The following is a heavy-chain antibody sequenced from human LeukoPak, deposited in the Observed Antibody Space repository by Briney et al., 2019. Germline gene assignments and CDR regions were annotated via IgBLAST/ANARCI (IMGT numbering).Heavy chain of an antibody. D-gene: IGHD2-21*02. J-gene: IGHJ2*01. CDR2: IIPILGIP. V-gene: IGHV1-69*04. Sequence: ASVKVSCKASGDTFSSYAISWVRQAPGQGLEWMGRIIPILGIPNYAQKFQGRVTITADKSTTTAYMELSNLRSEDTAVYYCATEAIVVVTARDYWYFDLWGRGTLVTVSS. CDR1: GDTFSSYA. CDR3: ATEAIVVVTARDYWYFDL.